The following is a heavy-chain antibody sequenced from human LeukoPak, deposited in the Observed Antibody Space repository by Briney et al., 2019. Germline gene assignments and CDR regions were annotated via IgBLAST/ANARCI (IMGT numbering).Heavy chain of an antibody. J-gene: IGHJ4*02. CDR1: GFTFSSYA. CDR3: ARSITMIVVVNLYYFDY. V-gene: IGHV3-23*01. D-gene: IGHD3-22*01. Sequence: PGGSLRLSCAASGFTFSSYAMSWVSQAPGKGLEWVSAISGSGGSTYYADSVKGRFTISRDNSKNTLYLQMNSLRAEDTAVYYCARSITMIVVVNLYYFDYWGQGTLVTVSS. CDR2: ISGSGGST.